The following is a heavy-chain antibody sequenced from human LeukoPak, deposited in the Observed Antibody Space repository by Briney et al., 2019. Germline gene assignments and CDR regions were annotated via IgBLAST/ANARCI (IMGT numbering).Heavy chain of an antibody. V-gene: IGHV3-48*03. D-gene: IGHD2-8*01. CDR3: ARGAPYCTNGVCYYYYGMDV. J-gene: IGHJ6*02. CDR1: GFTFSSYE. CDR2: ISSSGSTI. Sequence: GGSLRLSCAASGFTFSSYEMNWVRQAPGKGLEWVSYISSSGSTIYYADSVKGRFTISRDSAKNSLYLQMNSLRAEDTAVYYCARGAPYCTNGVCYYYYGMDVWGQGTTVTVSS.